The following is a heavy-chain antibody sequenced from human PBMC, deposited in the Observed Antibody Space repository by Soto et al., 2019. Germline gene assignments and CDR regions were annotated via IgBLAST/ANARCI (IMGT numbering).Heavy chain of an antibody. D-gene: IGHD3-22*01. CDR1: GYTITNYW. CDR3: ASTHFGGTMIVVVTSDTYGMDV. J-gene: IGHJ6*02. CDR2: VYPGDSDT. Sequence: RGESLKISCKVSGYTITNYWIGWVRQMPGKGLEWMGIVYPGDSDTRYSPSFQGQVTISVDRSISTAYLQWSSLKASDTAMYYCASTHFGGTMIVVVTSDTYGMDVWGQGTTVAVSS. V-gene: IGHV5-51*01.